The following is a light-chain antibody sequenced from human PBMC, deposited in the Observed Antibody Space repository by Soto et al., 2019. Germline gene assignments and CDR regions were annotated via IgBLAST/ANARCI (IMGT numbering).Light chain of an antibody. Sequence: QSALTQPASVSGSPGQSITISCIGTSSDVGRFDFVSRYQQHPGKAPKLLIFEVSRRPSGTSSRFSGSKSGYTASLTISGLQAEDEADYYCLAYAGSDTNVFGSGTKLTVL. V-gene: IGLV2-14*01. J-gene: IGLJ1*01. CDR1: SSDVGRFDF. CDR2: EVS. CDR3: LAYAGSDTNV.